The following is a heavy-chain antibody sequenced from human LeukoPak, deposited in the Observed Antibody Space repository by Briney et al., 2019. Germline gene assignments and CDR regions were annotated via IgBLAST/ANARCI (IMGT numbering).Heavy chain of an antibody. Sequence: SQTLSLTCAISGDSVSSNSAAWNWIRQSPSRGLEWLGRTYYRSKWYNDYAVSVKSRITINPDTSKNQFSLQLSSVTAADTAVYYCARGVPPPVSDSSGYYYDDYWGQGTLVTVSS. CDR1: GDSVSSNSAA. V-gene: IGHV6-1*01. CDR3: ARGVPPPVSDSSGYYYDDY. D-gene: IGHD3-22*01. J-gene: IGHJ4*02. CDR2: TYYRSKWYN.